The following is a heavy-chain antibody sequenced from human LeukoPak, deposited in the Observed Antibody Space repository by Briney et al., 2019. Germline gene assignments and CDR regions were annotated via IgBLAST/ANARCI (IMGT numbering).Heavy chain of an antibody. CDR1: GYTLTELS. J-gene: IGHJ4*02. CDR3: STDLYTGVYAY. D-gene: IGHD4-23*01. V-gene: IGHV1-24*01. Sequence: ASVRVSCKVSGYTLTELSMHWVRQAPGKGLEWMGGFDPEDGETIYAQKFQGRVTMTEDTSTDTAYMELSSLKSEDTAVYYCSTDLYTGVYAYWGQGTLVTVSS. CDR2: FDPEDGET.